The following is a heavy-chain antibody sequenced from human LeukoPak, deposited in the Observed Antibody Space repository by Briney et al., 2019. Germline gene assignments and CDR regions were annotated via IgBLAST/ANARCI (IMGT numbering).Heavy chain of an antibody. D-gene: IGHD1-26*01. CDR2: IIPIFGTA. Sequence: ASVKVSCKASGGTFSSYAISWVRQAPGQGLEWMGGIIPIFGTANYAQKFQGRVTITTDESTSTAYMELSSLRSEDTAVYYCARGRVGATEADHYYYYMDVWGKGTTVTVSS. J-gene: IGHJ6*03. CDR1: GGTFSSYA. CDR3: ARGRVGATEADHYYYYMDV. V-gene: IGHV1-69*05.